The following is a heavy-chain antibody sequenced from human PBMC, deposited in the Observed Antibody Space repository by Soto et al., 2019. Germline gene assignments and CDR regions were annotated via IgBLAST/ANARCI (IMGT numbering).Heavy chain of an antibody. CDR1: GDSISSAGDC. CDR2: MSYPGKT. V-gene: IGHV4-39*01. CDR3: ARHPDCTVVTHCQFDF. Sequence: SETLCVTCSVSGDSISSAGDCWGWIRHTPGKGLEWMGSMSYPGKTYDNASLKSRVTMSLDTSKNQFSLRLTSVTAADTAIYYCARHPDCTVVTHCQFDFWGLGTLVTVSS. J-gene: IGHJ4*02. D-gene: IGHD2-21*02.